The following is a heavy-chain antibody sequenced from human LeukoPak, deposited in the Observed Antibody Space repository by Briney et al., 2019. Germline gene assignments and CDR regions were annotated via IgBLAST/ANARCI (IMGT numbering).Heavy chain of an antibody. CDR1: GDSISSYY. J-gene: IGHJ4*02. CDR2: ILYSGNT. CDR3: ARLGVRGVIIDY. V-gene: IGHV4-59*08. Sequence: PSETLSLTCTVSGDSISSYYWSWIRQSPGKGLEWIGYILYSGNTNYNPSLKSRVTISVDTSKNQFSLKLSSVTAADTAVYYCARLGVRGVIIDYWGQGTLVTVSS. D-gene: IGHD3-10*01.